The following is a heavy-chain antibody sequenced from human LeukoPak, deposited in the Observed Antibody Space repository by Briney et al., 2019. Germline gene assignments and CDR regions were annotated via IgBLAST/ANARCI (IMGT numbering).Heavy chain of an antibody. CDR3: ARGPLGRVSYYMDV. J-gene: IGHJ6*03. Sequence: GASVKVSCKASGYTFTSYDINWVRQATGQGLEWMGWMNPNSGNTGYAQKFQGRVTMTRNTSISTAYMELSSLRSEDTAVYYCARGPLGRVSYYMDVWGKGTTVTISS. V-gene: IGHV1-8*01. D-gene: IGHD5/OR15-5a*01. CDR1: GYTFTSYD. CDR2: MNPNSGNT.